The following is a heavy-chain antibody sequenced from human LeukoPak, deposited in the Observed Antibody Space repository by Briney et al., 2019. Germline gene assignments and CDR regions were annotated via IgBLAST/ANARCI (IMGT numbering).Heavy chain of an antibody. D-gene: IGHD2-15*01. V-gene: IGHV3-74*01. CDR1: GFTFSNYW. CDR3: ARELSGGSSRHFDY. Sequence: PGGSLRLSCAASGFTFSNYWMHWVRQAPGKGPVWVSRINSDGNITTYADSVKGRFSISRDNAKNALYLQMNSLRAEDTAVYYCARELSGGSSRHFDYWGQGTLVTVSP. CDR2: INSDGNIT. J-gene: IGHJ4*02.